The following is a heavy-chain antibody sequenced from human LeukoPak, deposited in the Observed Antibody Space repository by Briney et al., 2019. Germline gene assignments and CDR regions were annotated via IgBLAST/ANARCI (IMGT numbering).Heavy chain of an antibody. V-gene: IGHV3-23*01. J-gene: IGHJ6*02. CDR3: ARDGIAAAGQYYCYGMDV. Sequence: PGGSLRLSCAASGFTFSRFAMSWVRQAPGKGLEWVSAISDSAGTTNYADSVKGRFTISRDNSKNTLYLQMNSLRAEDTAVYYCARDGIAAAGQYYCYGMDVWGQGTTVTVSS. CDR2: ISDSAGTT. D-gene: IGHD6-13*01. CDR1: GFTFSRFA.